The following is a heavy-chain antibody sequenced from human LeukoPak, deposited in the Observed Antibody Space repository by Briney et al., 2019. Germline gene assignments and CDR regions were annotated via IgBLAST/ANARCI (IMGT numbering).Heavy chain of an antibody. J-gene: IGHJ4*02. CDR2: IIPIFGTA. Sequence: GASVKVSCKASGGTFSSYAISWVRQAPGQGLEWMGGIIPIFGTANYAQKFQGRVTITADESTSTAYMELSSLRSEDTAVYYCARSNYGDYLFDYWGQGTLVTVSS. D-gene: IGHD4-17*01. CDR1: GGTFSSYA. V-gene: IGHV1-69*13. CDR3: ARSNYGDYLFDY.